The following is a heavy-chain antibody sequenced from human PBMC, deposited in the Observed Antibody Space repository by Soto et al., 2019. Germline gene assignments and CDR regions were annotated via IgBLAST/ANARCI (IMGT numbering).Heavy chain of an antibody. D-gene: IGHD6-6*01. Sequence: QVQLVQSGAEVKKPGSSVKVSCKASGGTFSSYAISWVRQAPGQGLEWMGGIIPSLGTANYAQKFQGRVTITADKSTITAYMELSSLRSEDTAVYYCARDPLDTIAARPDVWFDPWGQGTLVTVSS. CDR3: ARDPLDTIAARPDVWFDP. J-gene: IGHJ5*02. CDR2: IIPSLGTA. CDR1: GGTFSSYA. V-gene: IGHV1-69*06.